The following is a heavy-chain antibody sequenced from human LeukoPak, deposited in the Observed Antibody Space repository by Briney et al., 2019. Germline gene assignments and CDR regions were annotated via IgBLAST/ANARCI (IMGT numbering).Heavy chain of an antibody. CDR2: NSYSGNT. V-gene: IGHV4-59*08. CDR3: ARHAPPYMGSGWSAGWDNPYYFDY. CDR1: GGSISSNY. J-gene: IGHJ4*02. Sequence: SETLSLTCTVSGGSISSNYWSWIRQPPGKGLEWLGYNSYSGNTDYNPPLKSRVTISVDTYKNQFSLKLSSVTAADTAVYYCARHAPPYMGSGWSAGWDNPYYFDYWGQGTLVTVSS. D-gene: IGHD6-19*01.